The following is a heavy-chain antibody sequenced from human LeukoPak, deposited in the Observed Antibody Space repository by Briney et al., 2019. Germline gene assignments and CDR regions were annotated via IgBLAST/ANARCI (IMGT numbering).Heavy chain of an antibody. D-gene: IGHD6-13*01. J-gene: IGHJ4*02. Sequence: GESLQISCKGSGYSFTSYWIGWVRQMPGKGLEWMAIIYPGDSDTRYSPSFQGQVTISADKSISTAYLQWSSLKASDTAMYYCTTLYSSSWKTFDYWGQGTLVTVSS. V-gene: IGHV5-51*01. CDR3: TTLYSSSWKTFDY. CDR2: IYPGDSDT. CDR1: GYSFTSYW.